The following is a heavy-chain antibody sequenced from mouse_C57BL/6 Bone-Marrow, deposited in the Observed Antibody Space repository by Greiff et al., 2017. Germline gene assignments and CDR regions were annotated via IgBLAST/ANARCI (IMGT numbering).Heavy chain of an antibody. CDR1: GFTFSSYG. V-gene: IGHV5-6*01. CDR2: ISSGGSYT. D-gene: IGHD5-1*01. CDR3: ARPYLFDY. Sequence: EVQRVESGGDLVKPGGSLKLSCAASGFTFSSYGMSWVRQTPDKRLEWVATISSGGSYTYYPDSVKGRFTISRDNAKNTLYLQMSSLKSEDTAMYYCARPYLFDYWGQGTTLTVSS. J-gene: IGHJ2*01.